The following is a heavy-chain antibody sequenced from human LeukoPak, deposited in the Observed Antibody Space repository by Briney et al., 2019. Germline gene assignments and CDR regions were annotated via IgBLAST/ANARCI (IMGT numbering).Heavy chain of an antibody. CDR3: ARDGVGGVYGDYGYFDL. D-gene: IGHD4-17*01. CDR2: INPNSGGT. Sequence: ASVKVSCKASGGTFSSYAISWVRQAPGQGLEWMGGINPNSGGTNYAQKFQGRVTMTRDTSISTAYMELSRLRSDDTAVYYCARDGVGGVYGDYGYFDLWGRGTLVTVSS. V-gene: IGHV1-2*02. CDR1: GGTFSSYA. J-gene: IGHJ2*01.